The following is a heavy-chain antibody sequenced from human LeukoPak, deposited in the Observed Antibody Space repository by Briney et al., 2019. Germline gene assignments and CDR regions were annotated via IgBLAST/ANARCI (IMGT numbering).Heavy chain of an antibody. CDR1: GYTFTSCG. D-gene: IGHD6-19*01. V-gene: IGHV1-18*04. CDR3: ARGPGIAVAGVFVY. J-gene: IGHJ4*02. CDR2: ISGHNGHT. Sequence: GASVKVSCKASGYTFTSCGINWVRQAPGQGLQWMEWISGHNGHTNDVQKMQGRVTMTTDTSTNTAYMEPRNLTSDDTAVYYCARGPGIAVAGVFVYWGQGSLVTVSS.